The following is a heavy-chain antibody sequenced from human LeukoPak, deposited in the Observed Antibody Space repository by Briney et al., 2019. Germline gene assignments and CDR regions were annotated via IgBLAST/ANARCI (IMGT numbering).Heavy chain of an antibody. CDR2: ISDSGAIS. V-gene: IGHV3-23*01. Sequence: GGSLRLSCAASGFTFSGYAMTWVRQAPGKGLEWVAVISDSGAISHDAESVEGRFTISRDNSRNTLYLHMNSLRAEDTAVYFCARESFKALAGYLDSWGQGSLVTVSS. D-gene: IGHD6-19*01. CDR1: GFTFSGYA. CDR3: ARESFKALAGYLDS. J-gene: IGHJ4*02.